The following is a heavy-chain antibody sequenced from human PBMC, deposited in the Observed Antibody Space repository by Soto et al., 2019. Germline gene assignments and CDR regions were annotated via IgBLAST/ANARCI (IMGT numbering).Heavy chain of an antibody. V-gene: IGHV3-11*05. CDR3: ARSLRGYSGYSGY. Sequence: QVQLVESGGGLVKPGGCLRLSCAASGFTFSDYYMSWIRQAPGKGLEWVSYISSSGSDTNYADSVKGRVTVSRDNAKNSLYLQMNSLRAEDTAVYYCARSLRGYSGYSGYWCQGTLVTVS. D-gene: IGHD5-12*01. J-gene: IGHJ4*02. CDR1: GFTFSDYY. CDR2: ISSSGSDT.